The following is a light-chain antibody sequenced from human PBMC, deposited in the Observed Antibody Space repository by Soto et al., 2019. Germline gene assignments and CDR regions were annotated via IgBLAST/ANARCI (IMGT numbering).Light chain of an antibody. CDR1: QSVGSN. Sequence: EIGMTQSPATLSVSPGERATLSFRASQSVGSNLAWYQQTPGQAPRLLIYGASTRATGIPARFSGSESGADFTLTISSLQSEDFAVYYCQQYNNWPRTFGQGTKVDIK. CDR3: QQYNNWPRT. V-gene: IGKV3-15*01. CDR2: GAS. J-gene: IGKJ1*01.